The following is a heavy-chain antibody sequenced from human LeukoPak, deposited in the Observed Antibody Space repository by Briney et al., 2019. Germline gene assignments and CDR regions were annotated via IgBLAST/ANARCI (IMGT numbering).Heavy chain of an antibody. D-gene: IGHD6-13*01. CDR2: IKQDGSEK. CDR3: ARIIAAAGYFDY. J-gene: IGHJ4*02. Sequence: GGSLRLSCPASGFTFSSYWMSWVRQAPGKGLEWVANIKQDGSEKYYVDSVKGRFTISRDNAKNSLYLQMNSLRAEDTAAYYCARIIAAAGYFDYWGQGTLVTVSS. CDR1: GFTFSSYW. V-gene: IGHV3-7*01.